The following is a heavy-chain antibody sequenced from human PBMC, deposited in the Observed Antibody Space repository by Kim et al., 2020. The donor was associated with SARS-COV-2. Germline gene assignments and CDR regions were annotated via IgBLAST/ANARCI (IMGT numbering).Heavy chain of an antibody. CDR2: IYYSGST. D-gene: IGHD3-10*01. V-gene: IGHV4-39*01. J-gene: IGHJ4*02. Sequence: SETLSLTCTVSGGSISSSSYYWGWIRQPPGKGLEWIGSIYYSGSTYYNPSLKSRVTISVDTSKNQFSLKLSSVTAADTAVYYCARRGPELWFGELRDYWGQGTLVTVSS. CDR1: GGSISSSSYY. CDR3: ARRGPELWFGELRDY.